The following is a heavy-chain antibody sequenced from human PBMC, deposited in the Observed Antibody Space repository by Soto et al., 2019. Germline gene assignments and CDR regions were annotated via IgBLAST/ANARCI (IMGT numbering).Heavy chain of an antibody. D-gene: IGHD3-10*01. Sequence: PAQTLSRACAISGDSVATNSVAWNWIRQSPSRGLEWLGRTYYRSKWYNDYAVSVRSRISINPDTSKNHFSPQLNSVTPEDTAVYYCARESYYGSGHYPLFDYWGQGTLVTVS. CDR3: ARESYYGSGHYPLFDY. CDR1: GDSVATNSVA. V-gene: IGHV6-1*01. CDR2: TYYRSKWYN. J-gene: IGHJ4*02.